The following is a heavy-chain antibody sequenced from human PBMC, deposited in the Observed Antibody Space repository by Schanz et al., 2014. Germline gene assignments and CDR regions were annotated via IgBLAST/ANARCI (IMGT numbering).Heavy chain of an antibody. CDR1: GFSFSTYW. J-gene: IGHJ3*02. V-gene: IGHV3-7*05. D-gene: IGHD3-10*01. CDR3: AKGRFGELSAFDI. Sequence: EVQLVESGGGLVQPGGSLRLSCAASGFSFSTYWMSWVRQAPGKGLEWVANIKRDGSEKNYLDSVKGRFTISRDNSKNTLYLQMNSLRAEDTAVYYCAKGRFGELSAFDIWGQGTMVTVSS. CDR2: IKRDGSEK.